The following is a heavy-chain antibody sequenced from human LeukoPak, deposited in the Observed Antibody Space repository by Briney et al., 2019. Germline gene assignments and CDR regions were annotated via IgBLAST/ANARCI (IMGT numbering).Heavy chain of an antibody. J-gene: IGHJ4*02. CDR3: ARQDTLTGYPRVYFDY. CDR2: IYPGDSDT. D-gene: IGHD3-9*01. CDR1: GYSFTSYW. Sequence: GESLKISCKGSGYSFTSYWIGWVRQMPGKGLGWMGIIYPGDSDTRYSPSFQGQVTISVDKSISTAYLQWSSLKASDTAMYYCARQDTLTGYPRVYFDYWGQGTLVTVSS. V-gene: IGHV5-51*01.